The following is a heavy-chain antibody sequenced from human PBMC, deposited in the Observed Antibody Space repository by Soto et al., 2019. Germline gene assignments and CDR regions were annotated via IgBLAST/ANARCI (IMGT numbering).Heavy chain of an antibody. CDR1: GYTFTSYG. J-gene: IGHJ1*01. CDR3: AREAGCASYTCGVFQH. V-gene: IGHV1-18*01. Sequence: QVQLVQSGAEVKKPGASVKVSCKASGYTFTSYGISWVRQAPGQGLEWMGWISAYNGNTNYAQKLQGRVTMTTDTSTSTGYMELRSLRSDDTAVYYCAREAGCASYTCGVFQHWGQGTLVTVSS. D-gene: IGHD3-16*01. CDR2: ISAYNGNT.